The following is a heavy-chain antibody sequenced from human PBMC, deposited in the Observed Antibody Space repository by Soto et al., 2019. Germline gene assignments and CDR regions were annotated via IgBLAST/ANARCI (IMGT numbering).Heavy chain of an antibody. CDR1: GYNFASHW. D-gene: IGHD2-8*02. CDR3: ATVAGTGCYRDLYFDS. V-gene: IGHV5-51*03. J-gene: IGHJ4*02. Sequence: GEYLKISCNGSGYNFASHWIGWVRQMPGKGLEWMGIIFPGDSYTTYSPSFQGQVSVSADQSISTVYLQWSSLKASDTAMYYCATVAGTGCYRDLYFDSWGQGTPVTVSS. CDR2: IFPGDSYT.